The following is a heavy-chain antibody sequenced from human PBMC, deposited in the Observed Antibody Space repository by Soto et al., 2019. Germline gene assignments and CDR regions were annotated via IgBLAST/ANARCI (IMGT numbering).Heavy chain of an antibody. J-gene: IGHJ5*02. Sequence: TLSLTCAISGDSVSSNSAAWNWTRQSPSRGLEWLGRTYYRSKWYNDYAVSVKSRITINPDTSKNQFSLQLNSVTPEDTAVYYCARVSLYYDSSGPSKNWFDPWGQGTLVTVSS. CDR1: GDSVSSNSAA. CDR2: TYYRSKWYN. D-gene: IGHD3-22*01. CDR3: ARVSLYYDSSGPSKNWFDP. V-gene: IGHV6-1*01.